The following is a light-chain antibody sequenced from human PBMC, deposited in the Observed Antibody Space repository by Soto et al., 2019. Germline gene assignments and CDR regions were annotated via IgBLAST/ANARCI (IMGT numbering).Light chain of an antibody. CDR3: QQYKTYSRT. CDR2: DGS. Sequence: DIPMTQSPSTLSASVGDRITITCRASQSINTWLAWYQQIPGEAPKLLIYDGSTLERGVPSRFSGSGSGTEFTLTISRLQPDDFATFYCQQYKTYSRTFGQGTKVEVK. V-gene: IGKV1-5*03. CDR1: QSINTW. J-gene: IGKJ1*01.